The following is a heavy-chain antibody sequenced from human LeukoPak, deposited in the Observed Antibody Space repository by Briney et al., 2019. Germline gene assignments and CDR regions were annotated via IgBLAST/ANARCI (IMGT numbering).Heavy chain of an antibody. CDR3: ARERGGVALDY. CDR1: GYAFTDFY. J-gene: IGHJ4*02. CDR2: INPNSGGT. D-gene: IGHD2-15*01. V-gene: IGHV1-2*02. Sequence: ASVKVSCKASGYAFTDFYIHWVRQAPGQGLEWMGWINPNSGGTHYAQNFQGRVTLTRDTSISTAYMELSRLKSDDTAVYYCARERGGVALDYWGQGTLVTISS.